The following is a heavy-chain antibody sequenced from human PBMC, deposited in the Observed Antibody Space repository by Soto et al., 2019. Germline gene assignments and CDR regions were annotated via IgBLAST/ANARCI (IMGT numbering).Heavy chain of an antibody. J-gene: IGHJ1*01. D-gene: IGHD6-13*01. CDR2: IYHSGST. Sequence: PSETLSLTCAFSCGSIIRGGYSWSWIRQPPAKGLEWIGYIYHSGSTYYNPSLKSRVTISVDRSKNQFSLKLSSVTAADTAVYYCARSIAAAGTGYFQHWGQGTLVTVSS. CDR3: ARSIAAAGTGYFQH. CDR1: CGSIIRGGYS. V-gene: IGHV4-30-2*01.